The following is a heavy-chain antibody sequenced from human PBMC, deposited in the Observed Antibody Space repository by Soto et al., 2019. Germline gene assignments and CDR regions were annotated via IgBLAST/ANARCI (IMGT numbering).Heavy chain of an antibody. V-gene: IGHV3-30*01. D-gene: IGHD2-8*01. Sequence: QVQLVESGGGVVQPGRSLSLSSAASGFTFSSYAMHWVRQAPGQGLEWVAVISYAGSNKYNPDSVKGRFTISRDNSKNTLYLQMNSLRAEDTAVYYCGRDLGQGYCTYGVCDSCDYWGGGGLVT. CDR2: ISYAGSNK. J-gene: IGHJ4*02. CDR1: GFTFSSYA. CDR3: GRDLGQGYCTYGVCDSCDY.